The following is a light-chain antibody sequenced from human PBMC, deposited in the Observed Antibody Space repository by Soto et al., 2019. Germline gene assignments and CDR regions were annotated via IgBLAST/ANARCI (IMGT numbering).Light chain of an antibody. CDR1: DSNIGSNT. V-gene: IGLV1-44*01. CDR3: AAWDDGLNGWA. Sequence: QPVLTQSPSASGTPGQNVTISCSGSDSNIGSNTVNWYQQVAGTAPKLPIYTNFRRPSGVPDRFSGSKSVTSASLAISGLHSEDEAQYYCAAWDDGLNGWAFGGGTKVTVL. J-gene: IGLJ3*02. CDR2: TNF.